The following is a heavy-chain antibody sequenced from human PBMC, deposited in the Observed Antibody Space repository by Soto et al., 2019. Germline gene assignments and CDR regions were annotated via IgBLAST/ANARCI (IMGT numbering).Heavy chain of an antibody. J-gene: IGHJ6*02. D-gene: IGHD6-6*01. Sequence: GGSLRLSCAASGFTVSSYAMSWVRQAPGKGLEWVSAISGSGGSTYYADSVKGRFTISRDNSKNTLYLQMDSLRAEDTAVYYCANDPELVRYGKHGMDVWGQGTTVTAP. V-gene: IGHV3-23*01. CDR2: ISGSGGST. CDR1: GFTVSSYA. CDR3: ANDPELVRYGKHGMDV.